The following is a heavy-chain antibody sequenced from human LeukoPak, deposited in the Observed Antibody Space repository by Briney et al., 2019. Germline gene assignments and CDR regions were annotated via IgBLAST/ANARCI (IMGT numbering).Heavy chain of an antibody. V-gene: IGHV3-21*01. CDR3: ASSYYYDSSGYPHY. D-gene: IGHD3-22*01. J-gene: IGHJ4*02. Sequence: GGSLRLSCAASGFTFSSYAMSWVRQAPGKGLEWVSSISSSSSYIYYADSVKGRFTISRDNAKNSLYLQMNSLRAEDTAVYYCASSYYYDSSGYPHYWGQGTLVTVSS. CDR1: GFTFSSYA. CDR2: ISSSSSYI.